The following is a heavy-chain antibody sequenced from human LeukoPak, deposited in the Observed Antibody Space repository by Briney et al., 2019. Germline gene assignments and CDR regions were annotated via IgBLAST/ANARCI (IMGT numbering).Heavy chain of an antibody. D-gene: IGHD6-6*01. Sequence: GGSLRLSCAASGFTVSSNYMSWVRQAPGKGLEWVSVIYSGGSTYYADSVKGRLSISRDNSKNTVYLQMNSLRAEDTAVYYCARGGSSSSGFAYYYYMDVWGKGTTVTVSS. V-gene: IGHV3-53*01. CDR1: GFTVSSNY. CDR3: ARGGSSSSGFAYYYYMDV. CDR2: IYSGGST. J-gene: IGHJ6*03.